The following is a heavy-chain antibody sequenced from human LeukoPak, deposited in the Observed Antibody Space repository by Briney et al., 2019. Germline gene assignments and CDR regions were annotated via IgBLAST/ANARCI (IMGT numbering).Heavy chain of an antibody. V-gene: IGHV3-30*02. D-gene: IGHD1-26*01. CDR2: IRYDGSNK. CDR3: AKGGPPTGAAPRPWDFNY. J-gene: IGHJ4*02. CDR1: GFTFSSYG. Sequence: GGSLRLSCAASGFTFSSYGMHWVRQAPGKGLEWVAFIRYDGSNKYYADSVKGRFTISRDNSKNTLYLQMNSLRAEDTAVYYCAKGGPPTGAAPRPWDFNYWGQGTLVTVSS.